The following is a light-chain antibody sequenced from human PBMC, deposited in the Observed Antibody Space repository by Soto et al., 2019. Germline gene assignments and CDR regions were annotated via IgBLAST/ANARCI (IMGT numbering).Light chain of an antibody. CDR2: GAS. Sequence: AIQLTQSPASLSASVGERVTISCRASQGIRNALCWYQQKPGKPPKVLIYGASNLHSGVPPRFSGSGSGTDFTLAISSLEPEDSATYYCLQDINYPWTFGQGTKVDIK. CDR1: QGIRNA. V-gene: IGKV1-6*01. CDR3: LQDINYPWT. J-gene: IGKJ1*01.